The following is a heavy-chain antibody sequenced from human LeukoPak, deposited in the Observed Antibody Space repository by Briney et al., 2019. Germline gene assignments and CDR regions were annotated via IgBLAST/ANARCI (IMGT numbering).Heavy chain of an antibody. CDR3: ATGEVVSYYYDSSGYS. Sequence: ASVKVSCKVSGYTLTELSMHWVRQATGKGLEWMGGFDPEDGETIYAQKFQGRVTMTEDTSTDTAYMELSSLRSEDTAVYYCATGEVVSYYYDSSGYSWGQGTLVTVSS. J-gene: IGHJ5*02. CDR1: GYTLTELS. CDR2: FDPEDGET. V-gene: IGHV1-24*01. D-gene: IGHD3-22*01.